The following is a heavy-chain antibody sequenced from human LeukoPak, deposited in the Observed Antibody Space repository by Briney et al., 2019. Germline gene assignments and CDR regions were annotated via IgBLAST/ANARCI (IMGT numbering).Heavy chain of an antibody. D-gene: IGHD3-22*01. Sequence: SETLSLTCTVSGGSISSSSYYWGWIRQPPGKGLEWIGSIYYSGSTYYNPSLKSRVTISVDTSKNQFSLKLSSVTAADTAVYYCARSLHYYDSSGYYSLGYWGQGTLVTVSS. J-gene: IGHJ4*02. CDR1: GGSISSSSYY. CDR2: IYYSGST. V-gene: IGHV4-39*07. CDR3: ARSLHYYDSSGYYSLGY.